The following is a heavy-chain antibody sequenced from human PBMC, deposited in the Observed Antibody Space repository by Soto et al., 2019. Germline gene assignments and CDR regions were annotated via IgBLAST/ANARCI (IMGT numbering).Heavy chain of an antibody. CDR2: IIPIFGTA. CDR3: AIRYYDYVCGSYRGYYFDY. J-gene: IGHJ4*02. V-gene: IGHV1-69*01. CDR1: GGTFSSYA. D-gene: IGHD3-16*02. Sequence: QVQLVQSGAEVKKPGSSVKVSCKASGGTFSSYAISWVRQAPGQGLEWMGGIIPIFGTANYAQKFQGRVTITADESTSTAYMELSSLRSEDTAVYYCAIRYYDYVCGSYRGYYFDYWGQGTLVIVSS.